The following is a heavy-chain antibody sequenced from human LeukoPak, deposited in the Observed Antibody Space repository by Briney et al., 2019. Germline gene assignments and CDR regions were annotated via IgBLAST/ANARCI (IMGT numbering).Heavy chain of an antibody. J-gene: IGHJ5*02. V-gene: IGHV3-66*01. CDR1: GFAVSSTY. CDR3: ARSVATGLGFSAS. Sequence: GGSLRLSCAVSGFAVSSTYMTWVRQAPGKGLDWVSVIFSGGSTYYADSVKDRFIISRDNSKNTLYLQMNSLRADDTAVYYCARSVATGLGFSASWGQGTLVSVSS. CDR2: IFSGGST. D-gene: IGHD2-21*02.